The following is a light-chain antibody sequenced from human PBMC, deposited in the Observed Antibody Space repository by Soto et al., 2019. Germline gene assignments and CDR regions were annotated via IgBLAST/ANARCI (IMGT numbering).Light chain of an antibody. J-gene: IGLJ1*01. CDR2: DVT. Sequence: QSALTQPRSVSGSPGQSVTISCTGTSSDVGGYKYVSWFQQHPGKAPKLMIYDVTQRPSGVPDRFSGSKSGNTASLTISGLQAEDEADYYCCSYAGRYTYVFGTGTKVTVL. V-gene: IGLV2-11*01. CDR1: SSDVGGYKY. CDR3: CSYAGRYTYV.